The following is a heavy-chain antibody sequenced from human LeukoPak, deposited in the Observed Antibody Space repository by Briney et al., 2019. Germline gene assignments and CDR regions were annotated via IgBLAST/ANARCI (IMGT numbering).Heavy chain of an antibody. D-gene: IGHD6-19*01. CDR2: IYSGGST. J-gene: IGHJ4*02. V-gene: IGHV3-66*01. CDR3: ARVASDSSGWYHFDY. CDR1: GFTVSSNY. Sequence: GGSLRLSCAASGFTVSSNYMSWVRQAPGKGMEWDSVIYSGGSTYYADSVKGRFTISRDNSKNTLYLQMNSLRAEDTAVYYCARVASDSSGWYHFDYWGQGTLVSVSS.